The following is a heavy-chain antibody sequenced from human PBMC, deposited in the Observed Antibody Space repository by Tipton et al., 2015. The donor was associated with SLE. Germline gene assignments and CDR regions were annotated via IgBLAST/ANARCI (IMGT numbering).Heavy chain of an antibody. CDR2: IYYSGST. D-gene: IGHD6-19*01. CDR1: GGSISSGDYY. J-gene: IGHJ4*02. Sequence: TLSLTCTVSGGSISSGDYYWSWIRQPPGKGLEWIGYIYYSGSTYYNPSLKSRVTISVDTSKNQFSLKLSSVTAADTAVYYCARESFDPSPSYSSGWYFDYWGQGTLVTVSS. V-gene: IGHV4-30-4*01. CDR3: ARESFDPSPSYSSGWYFDY.